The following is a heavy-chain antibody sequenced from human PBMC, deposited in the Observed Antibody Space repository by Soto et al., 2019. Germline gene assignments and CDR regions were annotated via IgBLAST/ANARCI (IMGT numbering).Heavy chain of an antibody. CDR1: GGSFSGYY. V-gene: IGHV4-34*01. CDR3: ARVSGLIDY. Sequence: SETLSLTCAVYGGSFSGYYWSWIRQPPVKGLEWIGEINHSGSTNYNPSLKSRVIISVDTSKNQFSLKLSSVTAADTAVYYCARVSGLIDYWGQGTLV. D-gene: IGHD2-21*02. J-gene: IGHJ4*02. CDR2: INHSGST.